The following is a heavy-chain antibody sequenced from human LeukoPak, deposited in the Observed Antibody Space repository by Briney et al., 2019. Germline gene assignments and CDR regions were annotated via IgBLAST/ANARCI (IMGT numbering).Heavy chain of an antibody. D-gene: IGHD2-15*01. CDR3: ARLLGYCSGGSCSYYLDY. V-gene: IGHV1-46*01. CDR2: INPSGGST. Sequence: ASVKVSCKASGYTFTSYYMHWVRQAPGQGLEWMGIINPSGGSTSYAQKFQGRVTMTRDTSTSTVYMELSSLRSEDTAVYYCARLLGYCSGGSCSYYLDYWGQGTLVTVSS. J-gene: IGHJ4*02. CDR1: GYTFTSYY.